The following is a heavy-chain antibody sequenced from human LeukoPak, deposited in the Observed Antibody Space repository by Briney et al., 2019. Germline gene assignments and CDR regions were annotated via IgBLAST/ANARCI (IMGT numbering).Heavy chain of an antibody. Sequence: GGSLRLSCAASGFTFSNAWMNWVRQAPGKGLEWVGRIKSKTDGGATDYAAPVKGRFAISRDDSKNTLYLQMNSLKTEDTAIYYCTTDLGYSSSDFDYWGQGTLVTVSS. CDR1: GFTFSNAW. D-gene: IGHD6-13*01. CDR2: IKSKTDGGAT. V-gene: IGHV3-15*07. J-gene: IGHJ4*02. CDR3: TTDLGYSSSDFDY.